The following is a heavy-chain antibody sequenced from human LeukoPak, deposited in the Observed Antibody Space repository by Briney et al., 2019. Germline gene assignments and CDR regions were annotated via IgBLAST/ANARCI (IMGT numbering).Heavy chain of an antibody. CDR2: IGPGGDI. CDR1: GFSFTAYS. V-gene: IGHV3-48*01. Sequence: GGSLRLSCAASGFSFTAYSMNWVRQAPGRGLEWISYIGPGGDIYYADSVTGRFTVSRDTAKNSLYLQMDGLRVEDTAVYYCARRFDSWGQGALVTVSS. J-gene: IGHJ4*02. CDR3: ARRFDS.